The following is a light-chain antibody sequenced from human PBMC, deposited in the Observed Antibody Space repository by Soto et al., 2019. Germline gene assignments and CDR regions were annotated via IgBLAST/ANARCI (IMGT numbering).Light chain of an antibody. CDR2: GAS. J-gene: IGKJ2*01. CDR1: QSVSSSY. V-gene: IGKV3-20*01. CDR3: QQYGSSPWMYT. Sequence: EIVLTQSPATLSLSPGERATLSCRASQSVSSSYLTWYQQKPGQAPRLIIYGASSRATGVPDRFSGSGSGADFTLTISSLEPEDFAVYYCQQYGSSPWMYTFGQGTKLEIK.